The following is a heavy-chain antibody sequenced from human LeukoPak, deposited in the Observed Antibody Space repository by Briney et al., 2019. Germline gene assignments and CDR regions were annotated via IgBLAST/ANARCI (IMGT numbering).Heavy chain of an antibody. Sequence: GGSLRLSCAASGFTFSSYGMHWVHQAPGKGLEWVAVISYDGSNKYYADSVKGRFTISRDNSKNTLYLQMNSLRAEDTAVYYCARALYYYDSSGYDYWGQGTLVTVSS. CDR3: ARALYYYDSSGYDY. J-gene: IGHJ4*02. CDR1: GFTFSSYG. D-gene: IGHD3-22*01. V-gene: IGHV3-30*03. CDR2: ISYDGSNK.